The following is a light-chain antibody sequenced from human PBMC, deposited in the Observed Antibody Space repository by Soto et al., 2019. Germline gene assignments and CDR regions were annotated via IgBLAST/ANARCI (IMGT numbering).Light chain of an antibody. Sequence: ETVLPQSPGTLPLSPGERATLSCRASQSVSSNTFAWYQQTPGQAPRLLMYGASTRATGNPDSFRGSGSGTDSTLTVSTSGPDDLAVYYCQQYDSSPSWAFGQGTKVDIK. CDR2: GAS. CDR1: QSVSSNT. V-gene: IGKV3-20*01. J-gene: IGKJ1*01. CDR3: QQYDSSPSWA.